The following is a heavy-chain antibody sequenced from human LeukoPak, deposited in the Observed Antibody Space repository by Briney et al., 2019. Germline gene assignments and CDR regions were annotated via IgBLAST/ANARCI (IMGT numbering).Heavy chain of an antibody. Sequence: ASVKVSCKASGYTFTGYYMHWVRQAPGQGLEWMGWINPNSGGTNYAQKFQGRVTMTRDTSISTAYMELSRLRSDDTAVYYCARDRQNYYDSSGYYPGGAAFDIWGQGTMVTVSS. J-gene: IGHJ3*02. V-gene: IGHV1-2*02. CDR2: INPNSGGT. D-gene: IGHD3-22*01. CDR3: ARDRQNYYDSSGYYPGGAAFDI. CDR1: GYTFTGYY.